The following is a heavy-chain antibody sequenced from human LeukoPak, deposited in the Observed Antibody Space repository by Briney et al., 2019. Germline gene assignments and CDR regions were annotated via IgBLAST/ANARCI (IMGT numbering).Heavy chain of an antibody. V-gene: IGHV3-21*01. J-gene: IGHJ6*03. CDR3: AELGITLIGGV. CDR1: GVTFSRYS. D-gene: IGHD3-10*02. Sequence: GGSLRLSCVVSGVTFSRYSMNWVRQAPGKGLEWVSSISSSSSYIYYADSVKVRFTISRDNAKNSLYLQMNSLRAEDTAVYYCAELGITLIGGVWGKATTVTISS. CDR2: ISSSSSYI.